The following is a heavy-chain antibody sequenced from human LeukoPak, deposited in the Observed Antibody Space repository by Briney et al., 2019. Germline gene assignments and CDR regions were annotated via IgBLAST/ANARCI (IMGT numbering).Heavy chain of an antibody. CDR2: IYYSGST. Sequence: SETLSLTCTVSGGSISSYYWSWIRQPPGKGLEWIGYIYYSGSTNYNPSLKSRVTISVDTSKNQFSLKLSSVTAADTAVYYCARDPFDYYGSGSKQFPYWGQGTLVTVSS. V-gene: IGHV4-59*01. J-gene: IGHJ4*02. D-gene: IGHD3-10*01. CDR3: ARDPFDYYGSGSKQFPY. CDR1: GGSISSYY.